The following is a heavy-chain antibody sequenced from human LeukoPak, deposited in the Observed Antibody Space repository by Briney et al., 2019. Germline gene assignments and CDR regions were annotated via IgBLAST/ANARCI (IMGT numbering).Heavy chain of an antibody. CDR2: INHSGST. CDR3: ARRTHLLWFGEPFDY. CDR1: GGSFSGYY. D-gene: IGHD3-10*01. V-gene: IGHV4-34*01. Sequence: SETLSLTCAVYGGSFSGYYWSWIRQPPGKGREWIGEINHSGSTNYNPSLKSRVTISVDTSKNQFSLKLSSVTAADTAVYYCARRTHLLWFGEPFDYWGQGTLVTVSS. J-gene: IGHJ4*02.